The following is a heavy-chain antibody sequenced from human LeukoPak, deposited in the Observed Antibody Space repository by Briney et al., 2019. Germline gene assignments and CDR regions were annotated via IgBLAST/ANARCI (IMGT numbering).Heavy chain of an antibody. V-gene: IGHV4-34*01. CDR1: GGSFSGYY. D-gene: IGHD6-13*01. CDR2: INHSGST. Sequence: SSETLSLTCAVYGGSFSGYYWSWIRQPPGKGLEWIGEINHSGSTNYNPSLKSRVTISVDTSKNQFSLKLSSVTAADTAVYYCARARSIAAAGFDYWGQGTLVTASS. CDR3: ARARSIAAAGFDY. J-gene: IGHJ4*02.